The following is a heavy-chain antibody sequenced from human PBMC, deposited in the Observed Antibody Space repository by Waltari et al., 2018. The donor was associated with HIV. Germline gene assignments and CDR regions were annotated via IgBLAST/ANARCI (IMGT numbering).Heavy chain of an antibody. J-gene: IGHJ4*02. CDR1: GCPFSFHW. CDR3: ATTHGSGAYDNDFDY. Sequence: EVKLEESGGGWVQPGGSLTLTCDASGCPFSFHWLSWVRQAPGKGLEWVANINQAGTERHYVDSVRGRFTISRDNGKTSLFLQMNSLSVEDTAVYYCATTHGSGAYDNDFDYWGQGTLV. V-gene: IGHV3-7*01. D-gene: IGHD3-10*01. CDR2: INQAGTER.